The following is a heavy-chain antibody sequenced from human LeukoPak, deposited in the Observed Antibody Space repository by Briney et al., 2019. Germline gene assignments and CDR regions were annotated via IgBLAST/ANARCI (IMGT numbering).Heavy chain of an antibody. D-gene: IGHD1-14*01. CDR1: GFTFIGYA. CDR3: AKRPGAFPL. V-gene: IGHV3-23*01. CDR2: IVGSGRTT. J-gene: IGHJ3*01. Sequence: GGSLRLSCVASGFTFIGYAMSWVRQAPGKELEWVATIVGSGRTTYYADSVRGRFVISRDNSQNVVHLQMNSLRVEDTAFYYCAKRPGAFPLWGRGTLVTVSP.